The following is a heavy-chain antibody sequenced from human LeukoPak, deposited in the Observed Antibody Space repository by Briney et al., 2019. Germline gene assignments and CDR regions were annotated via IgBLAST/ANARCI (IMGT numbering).Heavy chain of an antibody. Sequence: ASVKVSCKASGYTFTSYDINWVRQAPGKGLEWMGGFDPEDGETIYAQKFQGRVTTTEDTSTDTAYMELSSLRSEDTAVYYCATHADYYGSGTWGQGTLVTVSS. J-gene: IGHJ4*02. V-gene: IGHV1-24*01. D-gene: IGHD3-10*01. CDR3: ATHADYYGSGT. CDR1: GYTFTSYD. CDR2: FDPEDGET.